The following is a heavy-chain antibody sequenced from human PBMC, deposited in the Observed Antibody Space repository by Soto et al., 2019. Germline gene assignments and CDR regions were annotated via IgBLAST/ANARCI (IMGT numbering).Heavy chain of an antibody. D-gene: IGHD1-7*01. V-gene: IGHV1-58*01. CDR3: AAEELELRHYYYDGMDV. Sequence: GASVKVSCKASGFTFTSSAVQWVRQARGQRLEWIGWIVVGSGNTNYAQKFQERVTITRDMSTSTAYMELSSLRSEDTAVYYCAAEELELRHYYYDGMDVWGQGTTVTVSS. CDR2: IVVGSGNT. J-gene: IGHJ6*02. CDR1: GFTFTSSA.